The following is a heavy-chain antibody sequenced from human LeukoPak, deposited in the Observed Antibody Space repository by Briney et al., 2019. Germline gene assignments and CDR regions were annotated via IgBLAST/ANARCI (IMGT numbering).Heavy chain of an antibody. CDR3: ATEAYYHFDY. V-gene: IGHV3-48*04. CDR2: ISGDSNNI. D-gene: IGHD3-10*01. J-gene: IGHJ4*02. Sequence: GGSLRLSCAASGFTFSPYSMNWVRQTPGKGLEWIAYISGDSNNIYYADSVKGRFTISRDNGKNSLYLQMNDLRAEDTAVYYCATEAYYHFDYWGQGALVTVSS. CDR1: GFTFSPYS.